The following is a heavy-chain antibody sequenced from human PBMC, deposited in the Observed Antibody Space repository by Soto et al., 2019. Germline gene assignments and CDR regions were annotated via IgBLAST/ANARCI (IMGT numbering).Heavy chain of an antibody. Sequence: SVKVSCKASGYTFTSYAMHWVRQAPGQRLEWMGGIIPIFGTANYAQKFQGRVTITADKSTSTAYMELSSLRSEDTAVYYCARSLAARRPLGFDPWGQGTLVTVSS. J-gene: IGHJ5*02. CDR2: IIPIFGTA. V-gene: IGHV1-69*06. CDR3: ARSLAARRPLGFDP. CDR1: GYTFTSYA. D-gene: IGHD6-6*01.